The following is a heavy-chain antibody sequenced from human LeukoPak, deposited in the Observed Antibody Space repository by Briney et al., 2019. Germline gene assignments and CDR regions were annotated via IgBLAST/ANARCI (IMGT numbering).Heavy chain of an antibody. D-gene: IGHD3-9*01. V-gene: IGHV4-34*01. Sequence: SETLSLTCAVYSGSFSGYYWSWIRQPPGKGLEWIGEINHSGSTNYDPSLKSRVTISVDTSKNQFSLKLSSVTAADTAVYYCARAVRYFGQDAYDIWGQGTMVTVSS. CDR3: ARAVRYFGQDAYDI. J-gene: IGHJ3*02. CDR1: SGSFSGYY. CDR2: INHSGST.